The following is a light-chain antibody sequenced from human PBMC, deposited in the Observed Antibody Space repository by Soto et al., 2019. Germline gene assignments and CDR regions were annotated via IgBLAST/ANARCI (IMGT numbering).Light chain of an antibody. CDR2: AVS. CDR3: CSYTSLSTVV. V-gene: IGLV2-14*01. Sequence: QSVLTQPASVSGSPGQSITISCTGTSSDVGGYNHVSWYQHSPGKAPKLILFAVSDRPSGVSHRFSGSKSGNTASLTISGLQADDEADYYCCSYTSLSTVVFGGGTKLTV. J-gene: IGLJ2*01. CDR1: SSDVGGYNH.